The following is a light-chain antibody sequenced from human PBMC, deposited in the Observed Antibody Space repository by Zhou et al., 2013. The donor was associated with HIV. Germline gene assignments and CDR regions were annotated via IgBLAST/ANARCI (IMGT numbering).Light chain of an antibody. V-gene: IGKV3-15*01. CDR2: GAS. CDR1: HNISTN. J-gene: IGKJ1*01. CDR3: QQYGSSLRT. Sequence: VMTQSPATLSVSPGDRATLSCRASHNISTNLAWYQQKPGQAPRLLIYGASTRATGIPARFSGSGSGRDFTLTISSLQSEDFAVYYCQQYGSSLRTFGQGTKVEIK.